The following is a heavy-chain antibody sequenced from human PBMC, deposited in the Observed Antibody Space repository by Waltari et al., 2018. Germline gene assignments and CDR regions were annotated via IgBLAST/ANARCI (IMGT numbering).Heavy chain of an antibody. CDR3: AKGTFYDYLWGSYRHSFDY. J-gene: IGHJ4*02. D-gene: IGHD3-16*02. V-gene: IGHV3-9*01. CDR1: GFTFDDYA. CDR2: ISWNSGSI. Sequence: EVQLVESGGGLVQPGRSLRLSCAASGFTFDDYAMHWVRQAPGKGLEWVSGISWNSGSIGYADSVKGRFTISRDNAKNSLYLQMDTLRAEDTAIYYCAKGTFYDYLWGSYRHSFDYWGQGTLVTVSS.